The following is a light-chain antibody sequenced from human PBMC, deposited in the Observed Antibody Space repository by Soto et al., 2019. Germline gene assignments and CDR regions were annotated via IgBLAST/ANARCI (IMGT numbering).Light chain of an antibody. Sequence: QSVLTQPTSASGTPGQRVTISCSGSSSNIGSNTFNWYQQVPGTAPKLLIHRDSQRPSGVPDRFSGSKSGTSASLVISGLQSEDEADYYCGAWDDNVNVVFGGGTKLTVL. CDR2: RDS. V-gene: IGLV1-44*01. CDR1: SSNIGSNT. CDR3: GAWDDNVNVV. J-gene: IGLJ3*02.